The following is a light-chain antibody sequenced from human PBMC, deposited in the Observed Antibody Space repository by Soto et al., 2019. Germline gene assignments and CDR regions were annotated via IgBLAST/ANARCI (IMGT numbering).Light chain of an antibody. Sequence: QLVLTQPPSAAETPGQSVTISCSGSSSNIGSNTINWYQQLPGTAPKLLIYSNNQRPSGVPDRFSGSKSGTSASLAISGLQSEDEANYYCAAWDDSLNGWVFGGGTKLTVL. CDR1: SSNIGSNT. J-gene: IGLJ2*01. CDR2: SNN. V-gene: IGLV1-44*01. CDR3: AAWDDSLNGWV.